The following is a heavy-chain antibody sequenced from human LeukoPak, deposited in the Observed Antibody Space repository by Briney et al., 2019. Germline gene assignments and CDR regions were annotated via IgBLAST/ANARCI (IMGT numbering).Heavy chain of an antibody. CDR3: ARDLEEYDSSGYYGY. CDR2: ISSSSSYI. V-gene: IGHV3-21*01. D-gene: IGHD3-22*01. CDR1: GFTFSSYS. J-gene: IGHJ4*02. Sequence: NPGGSLRLSCAASGFTFSSYSMNWVRQAPGKGLEWVSSISSSSSYIYYADSVKGRFTISRDNAKNSLYLQMNSLRAEDTAVYYCARDLEEYDSSGYYGYWGQGTLVTVSS.